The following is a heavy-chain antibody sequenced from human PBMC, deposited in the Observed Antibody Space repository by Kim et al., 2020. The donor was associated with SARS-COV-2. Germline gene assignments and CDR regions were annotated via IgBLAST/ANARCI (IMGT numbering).Heavy chain of an antibody. CDR1: GYTFTSYY. D-gene: IGHD3-22*01. CDR2: INPSGGST. CDR3: ARVRSYYDSSGFSVGRAFDI. J-gene: IGHJ3*02. V-gene: IGHV1-46*01. Sequence: ASVKVSCKASGYTFTSYYMHWVRQAPGQGLEWMGIINPSGGSTSYAQKFQGRVTMTRDTSTSTVYMELSSLRSEDTAVYYCARVRSYYDSSGFSVGRAFDIWGQGTMVTVSS.